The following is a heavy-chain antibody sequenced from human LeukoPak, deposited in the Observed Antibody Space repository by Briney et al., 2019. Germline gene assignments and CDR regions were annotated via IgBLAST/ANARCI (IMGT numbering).Heavy chain of an antibody. Sequence: GGSLRLSCAASGFTFSSYKMNWVRQAPGKGLEWVSYIRSSGSTIYYADSVKGRFTISRDNAKNSLYLQMNSLRAEDTAVYYCAREVTIVRGVIISSYGMDVWGKGTTVTVSS. CDR1: GFTFSSYK. CDR2: IRSSGSTI. V-gene: IGHV3-48*03. J-gene: IGHJ6*04. D-gene: IGHD3-10*01. CDR3: AREVTIVRGVIISSYGMDV.